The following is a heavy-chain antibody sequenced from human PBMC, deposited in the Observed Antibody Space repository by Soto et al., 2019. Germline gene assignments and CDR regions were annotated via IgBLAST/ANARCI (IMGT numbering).Heavy chain of an antibody. Sequence: QVQLVQSGAEVKKPGASVKVSCKASGYTFTGYYMHWVRQAPGQGLEWMGWINPNSGGTNYAQKLQGRVTMTRDTSISTADMELSRLRSDDTAVYYCASGGGSSLRGQDYYYYGMDVWGQGTTVTVSS. V-gene: IGHV1-2*02. CDR2: INPNSGGT. D-gene: IGHD6-13*01. CDR3: ASGGGSSLRGQDYYYYGMDV. J-gene: IGHJ6*02. CDR1: GYTFTGYY.